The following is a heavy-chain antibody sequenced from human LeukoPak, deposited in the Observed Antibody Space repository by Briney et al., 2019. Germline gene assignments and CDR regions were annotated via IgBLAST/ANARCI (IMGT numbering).Heavy chain of an antibody. J-gene: IGHJ4*02. CDR2: ISSSSSYI. CDR3: ARFPYDVTGSFHFDY. CDR1: GFTFSSYS. D-gene: IGHD1-26*01. Sequence: GALRLSCAASGFTFSSYSMNWVRQAPGKGLEWVSSISSSSSYIYYADSVKGRFTISRDNAKNSLYLQMNSLRAEDTAVYYCARFPYDVTGSFHFDYWGQGTLVTVSS. V-gene: IGHV3-21*01.